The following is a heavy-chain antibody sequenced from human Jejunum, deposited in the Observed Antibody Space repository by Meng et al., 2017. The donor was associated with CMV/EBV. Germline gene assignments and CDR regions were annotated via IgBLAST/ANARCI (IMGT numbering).Heavy chain of an antibody. Sequence: KTSGYSFTGYYIHWVRQGPGQGLEWMGWINPNSRDTNYAQKFQGWVAMTGDTTINTVYMEMTRLTSGDTAVYYCARQDATSWDFDFWGQGTLVTVSS. J-gene: IGHJ4*02. CDR3: ARQDATSWDFDF. CDR1: GYSFTGYY. CDR2: INPNSRDT. V-gene: IGHV1-2*04. D-gene: IGHD1-26*01.